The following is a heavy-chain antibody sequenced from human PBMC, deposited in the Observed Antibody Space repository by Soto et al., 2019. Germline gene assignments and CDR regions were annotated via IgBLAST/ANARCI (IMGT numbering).Heavy chain of an antibody. Sequence: SETLSLTCTVSGGSISSYYWRWIRQPPGKGLEWIGYIYYSGSTNYNPSLKSRVTISVDTSKNQFSLKLSSVTAADTAVYYCARASPLYCSGGSCYLNYYFDYWGQGTLVTVSS. CDR1: GGSISSYY. J-gene: IGHJ4*02. CDR3: ARASPLYCSGGSCYLNYYFDY. D-gene: IGHD2-15*01. V-gene: IGHV4-59*01. CDR2: IYYSGST.